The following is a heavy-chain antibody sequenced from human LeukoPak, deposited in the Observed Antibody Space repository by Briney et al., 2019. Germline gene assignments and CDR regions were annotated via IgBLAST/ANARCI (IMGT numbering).Heavy chain of an antibody. J-gene: IGHJ6*02. CDR2: IIPILGIA. V-gene: IGHV1-69*04. Sequence: ASVKVSCKASGGTFSSYAISWVRQAPGQGLEWMGRIIPILGIANYAQKFQGRVTITADKSTSTAYMELSSLRSEDTAMYYCARDRTLGVTSDYYYGMDVWGQGTTVTVSS. D-gene: IGHD2-21*02. CDR3: ARDRTLGVTSDYYYGMDV. CDR1: GGTFSSYA.